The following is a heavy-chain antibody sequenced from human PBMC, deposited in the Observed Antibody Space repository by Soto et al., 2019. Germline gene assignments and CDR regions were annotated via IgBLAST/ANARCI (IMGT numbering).Heavy chain of an antibody. CDR1: GYTFTSYG. D-gene: IGHD3-22*01. Sequence: GASVKVSCKASGYTFTSYGISWVRQAPGQGLEWMGWISAYNGNTNYAQKLQGRVTMTTDTSTSTAYMELRSLRSDDTAVYYCARDMGYYYDSSGYPDGEHGAFDIWGQGTMVTVSS. J-gene: IGHJ3*02. CDR2: ISAYNGNT. V-gene: IGHV1-18*01. CDR3: ARDMGYYYDSSGYPDGEHGAFDI.